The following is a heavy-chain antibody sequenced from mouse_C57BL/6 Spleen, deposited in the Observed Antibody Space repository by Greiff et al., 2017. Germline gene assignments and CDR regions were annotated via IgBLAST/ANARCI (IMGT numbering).Heavy chain of an antibody. D-gene: IGHD2-4*01. V-gene: IGHV6-3*01. CDR3: TGRGDDYDRAY. CDR2: IRLKSDNYAT. Sequence: EVQVVESGGGLVQPGGSMKLSCVASGFTFSNYWMNWVRQSPEKGLEWVAQIRLKSDNYATHYAESVKGRFTISRDDSKSSVYLQMNNLRAEDTGIYYCTGRGDDYDRAYWGQGTLVTVSA. J-gene: IGHJ3*01. CDR1: GFTFSNYW.